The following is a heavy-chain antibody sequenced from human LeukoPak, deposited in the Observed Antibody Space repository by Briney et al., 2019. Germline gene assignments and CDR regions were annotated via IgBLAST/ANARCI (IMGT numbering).Heavy chain of an antibody. Sequence: ASVKVSCKASGYTFTSYYMHWVRQAPGQGLEWMGRINASGGSTSYAQKFQGRVTMTKDTSTSTVYMELSSLRSEDTAVYYCARDDGPTQAFDYWGQGTLVTVSS. D-gene: IGHD2-15*01. CDR3: ARDDGPTQAFDY. V-gene: IGHV1-46*01. CDR2: INASGGST. J-gene: IGHJ4*02. CDR1: GYTFTSYY.